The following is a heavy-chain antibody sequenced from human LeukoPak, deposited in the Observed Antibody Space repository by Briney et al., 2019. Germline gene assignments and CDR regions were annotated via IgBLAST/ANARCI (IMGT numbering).Heavy chain of an antibody. CDR3: ARETDSTLFDY. D-gene: IGHD2-2*01. J-gene: IGHJ4*02. Sequence: GGSLRLSCAASGFTFSSYAMHWVRQAPGKGLEWVSYISSSGTTIYYADSVKGRFTISRDNAKNSLYLQMNSLRAEDTAVYYCARETDSTLFDYWGQGTLVTVSS. CDR2: ISSSGTTI. CDR1: GFTFSSYA. V-gene: IGHV3-48*03.